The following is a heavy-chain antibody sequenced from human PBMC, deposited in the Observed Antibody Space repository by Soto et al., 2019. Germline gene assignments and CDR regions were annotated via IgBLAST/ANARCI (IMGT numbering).Heavy chain of an antibody. V-gene: IGHV3-21*01. D-gene: IGHD7-27*01. CDR2: ISSSSSYI. CDR3: ARALANRPTDY. CDR1: GFSFSSFS. J-gene: IGHJ4*02. Sequence: GGSLRLSCAAFGFSFSSFSMNWVRQAPGEGLEWVSSISSSSSYIYYADSVKGRFTISRDNAKNSLSLQMNSLRAEDTAVYYCARALANRPTDYWGQGTLVTVSS.